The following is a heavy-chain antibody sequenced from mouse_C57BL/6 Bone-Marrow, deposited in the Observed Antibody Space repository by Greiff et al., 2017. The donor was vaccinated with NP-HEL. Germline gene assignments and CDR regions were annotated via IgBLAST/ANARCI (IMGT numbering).Heavy chain of an antibody. Sequence: DVKLVESGGDLVKPGGSLKLSCAASGFTFSSYGMSWVRQTPDKRLEWVATISSGGSYTYYPDSVKGRFTISRDNAKNTLYLQMSSLKSEDTAMYYCARRRDYTFAYWGQGTLVTVSA. V-gene: IGHV5-6*02. CDR2: ISSGGSYT. D-gene: IGHD2-12*01. J-gene: IGHJ3*01. CDR1: GFTFSSYG. CDR3: ARRRDYTFAY.